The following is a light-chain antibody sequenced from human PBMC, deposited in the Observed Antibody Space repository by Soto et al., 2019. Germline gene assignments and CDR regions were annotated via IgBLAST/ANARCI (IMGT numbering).Light chain of an antibody. V-gene: IGKV2-28*01. CDR2: LAS. J-gene: IGKJ1*01. Sequence: EIVMTQSPLSLTVTPGEPASISCKSSQILQHNNGNTLLDWYMQKPGQSPQLLINLASRRAPGAPDRVSGSGSGTDFTLRISTVEADDAAIYYCMQALQTPRTFGQGTKLEI. CDR3: MQALQTPRT. CDR1: QILQHNNGNTL.